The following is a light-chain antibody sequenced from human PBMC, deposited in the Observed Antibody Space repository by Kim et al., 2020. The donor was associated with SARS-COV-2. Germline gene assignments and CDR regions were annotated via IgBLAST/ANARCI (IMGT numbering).Light chain of an antibody. J-gene: IGKJ5*01. CDR2: DAS. Sequence: EIVLTQSPAPLSLSPGERATLSCGASQSVNNNYFAWYQQKPGLAPSLLIYDASTRATGIPDRFSGSGSGTDFTLTITRLETEDFAVYFCQQYGTFPMTFGQGTRLEIK. CDR1: QSVNNNY. CDR3: QQYGTFPMT. V-gene: IGKV3D-20*01.